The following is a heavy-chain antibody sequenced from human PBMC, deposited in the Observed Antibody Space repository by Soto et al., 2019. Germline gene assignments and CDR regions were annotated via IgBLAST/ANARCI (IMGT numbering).Heavy chain of an antibody. CDR3: ARDRYCSGGSCFSYWYFDL. Sequence: QVQLQQSGPGLVKPSQTLSLTCAISGDSVSSNSAAWNWIRQSPSRGLEWLGRTYYRSKWYNDYAVSVKSRITINPDTSKNQFSLLLNSVPPEDTAVYYCARDRYCSGGSCFSYWYFDLWGRGTLVTVSS. D-gene: IGHD2-15*01. J-gene: IGHJ2*01. CDR2: TYYRSKWYN. CDR1: GDSVSSNSAA. V-gene: IGHV6-1*01.